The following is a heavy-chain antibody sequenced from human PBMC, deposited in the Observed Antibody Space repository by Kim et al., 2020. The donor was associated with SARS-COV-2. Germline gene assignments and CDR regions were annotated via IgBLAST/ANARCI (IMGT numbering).Heavy chain of an antibody. D-gene: IGHD3-10*01. J-gene: IGHJ4*02. CDR2: VAYSVRT. Sequence: SETLSLTCIVSGASISTDYWGWFRQPPGKGLEYIGYVAYSVRTNYSPSLRSRVTTTVDSSKNQVSLILTSVTAADTALYFCARAFESHPFDAWGQGTLVIVSS. CDR1: GASISTDY. V-gene: IGHV4-59*01. CDR3: ARAFESHPFDA.